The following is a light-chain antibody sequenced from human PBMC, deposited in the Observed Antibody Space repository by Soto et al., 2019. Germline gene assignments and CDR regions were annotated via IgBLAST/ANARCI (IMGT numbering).Light chain of an antibody. CDR2: GAS. V-gene: IGKV3-15*01. CDR3: QHYNKWPLT. CDR1: QSVGNN. Sequence: EILMTQSPATLSVSPGERATLSCRASQSVGNNLAWYQHKPGQAPRLLIYGASTRATGIPASFSGSGSGTEFTLTISRLQSEDSAVYYCQHYNKWPLTFGQGTKVEIK. J-gene: IGKJ1*01.